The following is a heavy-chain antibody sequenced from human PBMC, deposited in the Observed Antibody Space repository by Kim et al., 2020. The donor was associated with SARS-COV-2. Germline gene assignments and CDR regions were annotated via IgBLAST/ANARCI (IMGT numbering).Heavy chain of an antibody. D-gene: IGHD3-10*01. J-gene: IGHJ6*02. V-gene: IGHV3-21*01. Sequence: GGSLRLSCAASGFTFSSYSMNWVRQAPGKGLEWVSSISSRTSSIHYSDSVKGRFTISRDNAKNSLYLQMNSLRDEDTAVYYCAQAGGDYYYSMDDWGQGTPVTVSS. CDR3: AQAGGDYYYSMDD. CDR1: GFTFSSYS. CDR2: ISSRTSSI.